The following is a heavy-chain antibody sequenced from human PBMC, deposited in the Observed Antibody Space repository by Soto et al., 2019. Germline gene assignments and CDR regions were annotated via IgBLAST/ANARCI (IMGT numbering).Heavy chain of an antibody. Sequence: GGSLSLSCAASGFTFRTYTMNWVRQAPGKGLDWVSGIYGDGSCTYYADSVRGRFTISADIAENSVILQMNSLRDEDSAVYFCVRDRDLYRDMFHADLWGQGTLVTVSS. CDR2: IYGDGSCT. CDR1: GFTFRTYT. V-gene: IGHV3-48*02. J-gene: IGHJ4*01. CDR3: VRDRDLYRDMFHADL. D-gene: IGHD3-10*02.